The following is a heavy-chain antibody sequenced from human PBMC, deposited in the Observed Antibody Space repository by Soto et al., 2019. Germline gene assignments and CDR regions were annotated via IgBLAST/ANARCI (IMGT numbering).Heavy chain of an antibody. V-gene: IGHV1-18*01. CDR1: GYTFPRTG. Sequence: ASVKVYCKTSGYTFPRTGISWVRQDPGQGPEWMGWISGFNDKTNYAQKFQGRVTMTADTSTTTAYMEMRSLTSDDTAVYYCARDLDGSGSYYTDYWGQGTRVTVSA. J-gene: IGHJ4*02. CDR2: ISGFNDKT. D-gene: IGHD3-10*01. CDR3: ARDLDGSGSYYTDY.